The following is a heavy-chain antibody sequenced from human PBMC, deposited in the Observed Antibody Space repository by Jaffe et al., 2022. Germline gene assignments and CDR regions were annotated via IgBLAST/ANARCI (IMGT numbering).Heavy chain of an antibody. CDR1: GFTFDDYA. Sequence: EVQLVESGGGLVQPGRSLRLSCAASGFTFDDYAMHWVRQAPGKGLEWVSGISWNSGSIGYADSVKGRFTISRDNAKNSLYLQMNSLRAEDTALYYCAKDPYSGLAEYYFDYWGQGTLVTVSS. CDR2: ISWNSGSI. CDR3: AKDPYSGLAEYYFDY. V-gene: IGHV3-9*01. J-gene: IGHJ4*02. D-gene: IGHD5-12*01.